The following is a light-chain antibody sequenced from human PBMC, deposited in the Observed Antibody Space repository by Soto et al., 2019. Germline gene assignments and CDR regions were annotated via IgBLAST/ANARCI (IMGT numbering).Light chain of an antibody. V-gene: IGKV1-9*01. Sequence: DIQLTQSPSFLYASLGDRVTITCRASQGITNYLAWYQQNPGKAPKLLIYSASTLQTGVPSRFSGSGSGTEFTLTISSLQPEDFATYYCQQLNSFGTFGQGTTVEMK. CDR1: QGITNY. CDR2: SAS. J-gene: IGKJ1*01. CDR3: QQLNSFGT.